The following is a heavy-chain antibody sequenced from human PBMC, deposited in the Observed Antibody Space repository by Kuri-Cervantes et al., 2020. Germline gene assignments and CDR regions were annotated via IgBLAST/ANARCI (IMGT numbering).Heavy chain of an antibody. J-gene: IGHJ4*02. D-gene: IGHD2-2*02. CDR2: ISYDGGNK. Sequence: GGSLRLSCAASGFTFSSYAMHWVRQAPGKGLEWVAVISYDGGNKYYADSVKGRFTISRDNSKNTLYLQMNSLRAEDTAVYYCAKDIPVGDYWGQGTLVTVSS. CDR3: AKDIPVGDY. CDR1: GFTFSSYA. V-gene: IGHV3-30-3*01.